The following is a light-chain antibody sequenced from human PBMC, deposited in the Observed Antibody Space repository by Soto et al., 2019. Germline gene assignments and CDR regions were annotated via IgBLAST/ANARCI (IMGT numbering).Light chain of an antibody. CDR3: SSYARSDNPYV. Sequence: QSALTQPPSASESPGQSVTISCTGTSSDVGGYNYVSWYQQHPGKAPKLMIYEVSKRPSGVPDRFSGSKSGNTASLTVSGLQAEDEADYYCSSYARSDNPYVFGTGTKVTVL. CDR1: SSDVGGYNY. J-gene: IGLJ1*01. CDR2: EVS. V-gene: IGLV2-8*01.